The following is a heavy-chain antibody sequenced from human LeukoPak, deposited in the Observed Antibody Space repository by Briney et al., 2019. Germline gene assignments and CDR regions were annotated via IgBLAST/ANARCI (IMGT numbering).Heavy chain of an antibody. CDR2: IYTSGST. D-gene: IGHD6-19*01. Sequence: SETLSLTCTVSGGSISSYYWSWIRQPAGKGLEWIGRIYTSGSTNYNPSLTSRVTMSVDTSKNQFSLKLSSVTAADTAVYYCASLAVAEDYDYYYYYGMDVWGQGTTVTVSS. CDR1: GGSISSYY. V-gene: IGHV4-4*07. CDR3: ASLAVAEDYDYYYYYGMDV. J-gene: IGHJ6*02.